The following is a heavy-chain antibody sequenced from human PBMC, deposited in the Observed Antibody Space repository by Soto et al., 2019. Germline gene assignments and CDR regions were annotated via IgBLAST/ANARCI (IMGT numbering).Heavy chain of an antibody. J-gene: IGHJ4*02. V-gene: IGHV3-30-3*01. Sequence: QVQLVESGGGVVQPGRSLRLSCAASGFTFSSYAMHWVRQAPGKGLEWVAVISYDGSNKYYADSVKGRFTISRDNSKNTLYLQMNSLRAEDTAVYYCARDPRGYTIFDYWGQGTLVTVSS. D-gene: IGHD5-12*01. CDR2: ISYDGSNK. CDR1: GFTFSSYA. CDR3: ARDPRGYTIFDY.